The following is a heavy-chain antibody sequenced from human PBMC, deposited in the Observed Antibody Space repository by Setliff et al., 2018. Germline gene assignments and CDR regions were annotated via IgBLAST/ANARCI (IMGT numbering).Heavy chain of an antibody. J-gene: IGHJ6*03. CDR2: ISGSGGST. D-gene: IGHD2-15*01. CDR1: GFTFSSYA. CDR3: AKEGWDIVVVVAAARYYMDV. Sequence: PGGSLRLSCAASGFTFSSYAMSWVRQAPGKGLEWVSAISGSGGSTYYADSVKGWFTISRDNSKNTLYLQMNSLRAEDTAVYYCAKEGWDIVVVVAAARYYMDVWGKGTTVTVSS. V-gene: IGHV3-23*01.